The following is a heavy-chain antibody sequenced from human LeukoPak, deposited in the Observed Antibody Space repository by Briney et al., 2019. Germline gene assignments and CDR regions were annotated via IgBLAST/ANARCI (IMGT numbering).Heavy chain of an antibody. D-gene: IGHD6-19*01. Sequence: GGSLRLSCAASGFTFSSYSMNWVRQAPGKGLGWVSYISSSSSYIYYADSVKGRFTISRDNAKNSLYLQMNSLRAEDTAVYYCARERTGYSSGWLHWGQGTLVTVPS. CDR2: ISSSSSYI. V-gene: IGHV3-21*01. CDR1: GFTFSSYS. CDR3: ARERTGYSSGWLH. J-gene: IGHJ4*02.